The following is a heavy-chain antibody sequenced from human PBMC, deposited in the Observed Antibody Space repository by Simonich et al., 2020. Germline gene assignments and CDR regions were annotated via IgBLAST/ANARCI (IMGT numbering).Heavy chain of an antibody. CDR2: VKPKSGGT. V-gene: IGHV1-2*02. Sequence: QVQLVQSGAEVKKPGASVKVSCKASGYTFTGYYMHWWRQAPGQGLEVMGWVKPKSGGTTDAQKVQGRVTMTRVTSFSTAYVELSRLRSDDTAVYYCARGPRWTGDDAFDIWGQGTMVTVSS. J-gene: IGHJ3*02. CDR1: GYTFTGYY. CDR3: ARGPRWTGDDAFDI. D-gene: IGHD7-27*01.